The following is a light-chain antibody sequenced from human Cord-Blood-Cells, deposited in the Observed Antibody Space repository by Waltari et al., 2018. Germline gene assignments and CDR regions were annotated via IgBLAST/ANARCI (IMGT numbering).Light chain of an antibody. CDR2: AAS. CDR3: QQLNSYPLT. CDR1: QGISSY. Sequence: DIKLTQSPSFLSASVGDRVTITCRASQGISSYLAWYQQKPGKAPKLLIYAASTLQSGVPSRFSGSGSGTEFTLTISSRQPEDFATYYCQQLNSYPLTFGGGTKVEIK. V-gene: IGKV1-9*01. J-gene: IGKJ4*01.